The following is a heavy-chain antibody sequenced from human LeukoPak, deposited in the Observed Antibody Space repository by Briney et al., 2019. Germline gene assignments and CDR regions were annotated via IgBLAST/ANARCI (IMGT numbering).Heavy chain of an antibody. V-gene: IGHV4-34*01. D-gene: IGHD5-12*01. CDR3: ARDHIVHYGMDV. J-gene: IGHJ6*02. CDR2: INHSGST. Sequence: NPSETLSLTCAVYGGSFSGYYWSWIRQPPGKGLEWVGEINHSGSTNYNPSLKSRVTISVDTSKNQFSLKLSSVTAADTAVYYCARDHIVHYGMDVWGQGTTVTVSS. CDR1: GGSFSGYY.